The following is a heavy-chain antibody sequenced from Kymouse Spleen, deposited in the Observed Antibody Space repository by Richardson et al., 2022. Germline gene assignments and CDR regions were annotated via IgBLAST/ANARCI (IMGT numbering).Heavy chain of an antibody. D-gene: IGHD6-19*01. J-gene: IGHJ4*02. Sequence: QVQLVESGGGVVQPGRSLRLSCAASGFTFSSYGMHWVRQAPGKGLEWVAVISYDGSNKYYADSVKGRFTISRDNSKNTLYLQMNSLRAEDTAVYYCAKDQGIAVAGTDFDYWGQGTLVTVSS. V-gene: IGHV3-30*18. CDR3: AKDQGIAVAGTDFDY. CDR2: ISYDGSNK. CDR1: GFTFSSYG.